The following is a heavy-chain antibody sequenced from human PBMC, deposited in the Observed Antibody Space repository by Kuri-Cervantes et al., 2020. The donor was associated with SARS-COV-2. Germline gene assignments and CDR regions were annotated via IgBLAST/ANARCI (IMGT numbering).Heavy chain of an antibody. CDR3: ARDRLGYNWNYNQNRGAFDI. CDR2: IIPIFGTA. V-gene: IGHV1-69*13. D-gene: IGHD1-7*01. J-gene: IGHJ3*02. Sequence: SVKVSCKASGGTFSSYAISWVRQAPGQGLEWMGGIIPIFGTANYAQKFQGGVTITADESTSTAYMELSSLRSEDTAVYYCARDRLGYNWNYNQNRGAFDIWGQGTMVTVSS. CDR1: GGTFSSYA.